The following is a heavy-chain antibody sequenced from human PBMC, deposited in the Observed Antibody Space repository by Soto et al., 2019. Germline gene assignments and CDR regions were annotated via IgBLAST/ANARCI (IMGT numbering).Heavy chain of an antibody. D-gene: IGHD3-3*01. V-gene: IGHV2-5*02. Sequence: QIILKESGPTVVKPTETLTLTCTFSGFSLTTSGVGEGWVRQSPGKAPEWLELIYWDDDKRYSTSLKSRLTITKDTSKNQVVLTMANVDPADTATYYCAHRVLRTVFGLVTTTAIYFDFWGQGTPVVVSS. J-gene: IGHJ4*02. CDR3: AHRVLRTVFGLVTTTAIYFDF. CDR2: IYWDDDK. CDR1: GFSLTTSGVG.